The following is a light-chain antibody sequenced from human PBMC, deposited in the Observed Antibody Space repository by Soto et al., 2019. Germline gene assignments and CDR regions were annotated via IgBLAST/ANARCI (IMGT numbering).Light chain of an antibody. V-gene: IGKV3-15*01. CDR2: GAS. Sequence: EIVMTQSPATLSVSPGGRATLSCRASQSISDTLAWYQQKPGQTPRLLIHGASTRAPGFPARFSGSGSGTDFTLTISGLEPEDFAVYYCQQYGSSPSTFGQGTKVDIK. CDR1: QSISDT. J-gene: IGKJ1*01. CDR3: QQYGSSPST.